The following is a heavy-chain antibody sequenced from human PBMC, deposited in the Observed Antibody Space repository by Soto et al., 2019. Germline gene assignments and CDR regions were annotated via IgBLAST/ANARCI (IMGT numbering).Heavy chain of an antibody. J-gene: IGHJ4*02. V-gene: IGHV4-34*01. CDR2: INHSGST. CDR3: ARGRLSSDWSSTSCYAGGDY. Sequence: QVQLQQWGAGLLKPSETLSLTCAVYGGSFSGYYWSWIRQPPGKGLEWIGEINHSGSTNYNPSLKSRVTISVDTSKNQLSLKRSSVTAADTAVYYCARGRLSSDWSSTSCYAGGDYWGQGTLVTVSS. CDR1: GGSFSGYY. D-gene: IGHD2-2*01.